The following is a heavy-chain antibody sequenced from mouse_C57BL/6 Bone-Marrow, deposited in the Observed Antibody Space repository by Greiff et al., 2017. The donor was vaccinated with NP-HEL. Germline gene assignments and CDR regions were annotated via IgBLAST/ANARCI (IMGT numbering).Heavy chain of an antibody. Sequence: EVQLQESGGGLVKPGGSLKLSCAASGFTFSSYAMSWVRQTPEKRLEWVATISDGGSYTYYPDNVKGRFPIARDNAKNNLYLQMSHLKSEDTAMYYCARRLRFAYWGQGTLVTVSA. CDR1: GFTFSSYA. V-gene: IGHV5-4*01. D-gene: IGHD1-1*01. CDR2: ISDGGSYT. J-gene: IGHJ3*01. CDR3: ARRLRFAY.